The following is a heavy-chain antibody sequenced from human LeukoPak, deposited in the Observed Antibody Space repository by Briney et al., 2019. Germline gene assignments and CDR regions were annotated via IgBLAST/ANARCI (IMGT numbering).Heavy chain of an antibody. Sequence: GGSLRLSCAASGFTFSSYSMNWVRQAPGKGLEWVSYISSSSTTIYYADSVKGRFTISRDNAKNSLYLQMNSLRAEDTALYYCARGRSTFDYWGQGTLVTVSS. J-gene: IGHJ4*02. CDR3: ARGRSTFDY. CDR1: GFTFSSYS. V-gene: IGHV3-48*01. CDR2: ISSSSTTI. D-gene: IGHD2-2*01.